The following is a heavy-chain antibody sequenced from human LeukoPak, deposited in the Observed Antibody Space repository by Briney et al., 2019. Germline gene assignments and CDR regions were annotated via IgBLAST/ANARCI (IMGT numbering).Heavy chain of an antibody. CDR2: IYASGNS. CDR1: GGSISSDTYY. Sequence: PSQTLSLTCTVSGGSISSDTYYWSWIRQPAGKGLEWIGRIYASGNSNYNASLKSRVTISIDTSNNQFSLRLSSVIASDTAVYYCAGTRRYCSGGSCYNWFDPWGQGTLVTVSS. V-gene: IGHV4-61*02. J-gene: IGHJ5*02. D-gene: IGHD2-15*01. CDR3: AGTRRYCSGGSCYNWFDP.